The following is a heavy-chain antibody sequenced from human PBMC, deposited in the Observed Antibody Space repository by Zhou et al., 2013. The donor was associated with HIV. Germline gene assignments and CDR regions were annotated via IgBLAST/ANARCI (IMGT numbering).Heavy chain of an antibody. CDR2: IIPFLVTP. CDR1: GGAFSNYA. V-gene: IGHV1-69*12. CDR3: ATGGPHNDWYAAATHPPLYYYFYPMDV. Sequence: QVQLVQSGAEVKKPGSSVKVSCKASGGAFSNYAISWVRQAPGQGLEWMGGIIPFLVTPIYAQKFQDRVTITADESASTSYMQLTSLRSDDTAVFYCATGGPHNDWYAAATHPPLYYYFYPMDVWGQGTSVTVSS. J-gene: IGHJ6*02. D-gene: IGHD3-22*01.